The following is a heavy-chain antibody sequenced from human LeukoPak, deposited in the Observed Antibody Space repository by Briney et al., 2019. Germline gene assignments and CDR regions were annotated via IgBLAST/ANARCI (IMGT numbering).Heavy chain of an antibody. V-gene: IGHV3-23*01. CDR2: LSGSGGGT. J-gene: IGHJ4*02. CDR3: AKRGVVIRVILVGFHKEAYYFDS. Sequence: GGSLRLSCAVSGITLSNYGMSWVRQAPGKGLVWVAGLSGSGGGTNYADSVKGRFTISRDNAKNTLYLQMNSLRAEDTAVYFCAKRGVVIRVILVGFHKEAYYFDSWGQGALVTVSS. D-gene: IGHD3-10*01. CDR1: GITLSNYG.